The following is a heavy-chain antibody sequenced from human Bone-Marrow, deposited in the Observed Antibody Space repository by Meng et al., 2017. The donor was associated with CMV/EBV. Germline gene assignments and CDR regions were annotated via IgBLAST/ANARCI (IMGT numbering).Heavy chain of an antibody. CDR3: ARGMGGLRRFRPDY. J-gene: IGHJ4*02. V-gene: IGHV3-30*04. CDR1: GFNFQNYV. D-gene: IGHD1-26*01. CDR2: LAHDGRTE. Sequence: GESLKISCVVSGFNFQNYVMHWVRQTPGKGLEWLAVLAHDGRTEYYADSVKGRFTISRDNAMSTLHLQKNSLRAEATAVYYCARGMGGLRRFRPDYWGQGTTVTVSS.